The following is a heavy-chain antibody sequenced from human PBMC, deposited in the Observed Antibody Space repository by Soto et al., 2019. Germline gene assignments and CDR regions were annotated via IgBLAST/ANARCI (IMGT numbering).Heavy chain of an antibody. Sequence: GASVKVSCKASGYTFTSYGISWVRQAPGQGLEWMGWLSAYNGNTNYAQKLQGRVTMTTDTSTSTAYMELRSLRSDDTAVYYCARGVEGAAGYYYYYGMDVWGQGTTVTVSS. J-gene: IGHJ6*02. D-gene: IGHD6-13*01. CDR1: GYTFTSYG. V-gene: IGHV1-18*04. CDR3: ARGVEGAAGYYYYYGMDV. CDR2: LSAYNGNT.